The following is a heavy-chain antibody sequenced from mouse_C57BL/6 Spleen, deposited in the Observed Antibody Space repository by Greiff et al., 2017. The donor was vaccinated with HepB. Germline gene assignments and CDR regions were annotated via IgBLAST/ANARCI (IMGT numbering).Heavy chain of an antibody. V-gene: IGHV1-81*01. D-gene: IGHD2-13*01. CDR1: GYTFTSYG. Sequence: VQLQQSGAELARPGASVKLSCKASGYTFTSYGISWVKQRTGQGLEWIGEIYPRCGNTYYNEKFKGKATLTADKSSSTVYMELRSLTSEDSAVYFCARWGLPHAMDYWGQGTSVTVCS. J-gene: IGHJ4*01. CDR2: IYPRCGNT. CDR3: ARWGLPHAMDY.